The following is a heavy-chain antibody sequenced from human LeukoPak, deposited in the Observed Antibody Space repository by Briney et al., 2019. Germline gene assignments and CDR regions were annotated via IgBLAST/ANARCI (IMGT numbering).Heavy chain of an antibody. Sequence: GGSLRLSCAASGFTFSNAWMSWVRQAPGKGLEWVGRIKSKTDGGTTDYAAPVKGRFTISRDDSKNTLYLQMHSLKTEDTAVYYCTTDNYYYGMDVWGKGTTVTVSS. V-gene: IGHV3-15*01. CDR1: GFTFSNAW. J-gene: IGHJ6*04. CDR3: TTDNYYYGMDV. CDR2: IKSKTDGGTT.